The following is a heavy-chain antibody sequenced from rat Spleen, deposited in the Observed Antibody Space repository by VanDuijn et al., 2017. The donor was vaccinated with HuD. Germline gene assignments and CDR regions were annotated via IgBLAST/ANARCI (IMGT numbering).Heavy chain of an antibody. D-gene: IGHD1-11*01. Sequence: EVQLVESGGGLVQPGRSMKLSCAASGFTFSSFPMAWVRQAPTKGLEWVATISTSGGSTYYRDSVKGRFTISRDNTKSTLYLQMNSLRSEDTATYYCTRIVPSYGGNSELFDYWGQGIMVTVSS. CDR2: ISTSGGST. CDR3: TRIVPSYGGNSELFDY. V-gene: IGHV5-46*01. CDR1: GFTFSSFP. J-gene: IGHJ2*01.